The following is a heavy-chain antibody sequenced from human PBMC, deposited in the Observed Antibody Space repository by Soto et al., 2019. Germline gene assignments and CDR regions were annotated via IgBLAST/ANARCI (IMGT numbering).Heavy chain of an antibody. D-gene: IGHD3-22*01. CDR1: GYTFTSYA. V-gene: IGHV1-3*01. Sequence: ASVKVSCKASGYTFTSYAMHWVRQAPGQRLEWMGWINAGNGNTKYSQKFQGRVTITRDTSASTAYMELNSLRAEDTAVYYCAKDYDSSGYYYFDYWGQGTLVTVSS. CDR3: AKDYDSSGYYYFDY. J-gene: IGHJ4*02. CDR2: INAGNGNT.